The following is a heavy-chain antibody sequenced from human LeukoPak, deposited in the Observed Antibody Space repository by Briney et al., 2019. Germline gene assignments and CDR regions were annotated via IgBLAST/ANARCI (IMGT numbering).Heavy chain of an antibody. J-gene: IGHJ3*02. D-gene: IGHD3-22*01. CDR2: IYYSGST. V-gene: IGHV4-59*01. CDR1: GGSFSGYY. Sequence: PSETLSLTCAVYGGSFSGYYWSWIRQPPGKGLEWIGYIYYSGSTNYNPSLKSRVTISADTSKNQFSLKLSSVTAADTAVYYCAREHRYYYDSSGYPGAFDIWGQGTMVTVSS. CDR3: AREHRYYYDSSGYPGAFDI.